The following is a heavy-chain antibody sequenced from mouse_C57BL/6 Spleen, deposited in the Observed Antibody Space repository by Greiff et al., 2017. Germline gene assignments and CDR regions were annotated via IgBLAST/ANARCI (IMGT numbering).Heavy chain of an antibody. D-gene: IGHD2-1*01. CDR1: GFTFSDYY. Sequence: DVQLVESEGGLVQPGSSMKLSCTASGFTFSDYYMAWVRQVPEKGLEWVANINNDGSSTYYLDSLKSRFIISRDNAKNILYLQMSSLKSEDTATYYGAREGDYGNYPYYFDYWGQGTTLTVSS. V-gene: IGHV5-16*01. CDR3: AREGDYGNYPYYFDY. J-gene: IGHJ2*01. CDR2: INNDGSST.